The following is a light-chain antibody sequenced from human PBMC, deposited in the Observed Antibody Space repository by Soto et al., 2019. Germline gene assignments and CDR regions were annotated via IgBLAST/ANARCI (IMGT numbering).Light chain of an antibody. CDR1: QDISNY. CDR3: QQYNSYWT. V-gene: IGKV1-33*01. CDR2: DAS. Sequence: DIQMTQSPSSLSASVGDRVTITCQASQDISNYLNWYQQKPGKAPKLLTYDASNLETGVPSRFSGSGSGTEFTLTISSLQPDDFATYYCQQYNSYWTFGQGTKVDIK. J-gene: IGKJ1*01.